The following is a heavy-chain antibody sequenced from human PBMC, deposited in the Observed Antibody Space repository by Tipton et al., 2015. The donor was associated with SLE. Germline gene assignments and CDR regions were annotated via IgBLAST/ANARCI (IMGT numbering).Heavy chain of an antibody. V-gene: IGHV4-34*01. CDR2: IYYSGST. D-gene: IGHD2-15*01. CDR1: GGSFSGYY. Sequence: TLSLTCAVYGGSFSGYYWSWIRQPPGKGLEWIGSIYYSGSTYYNPSLKSRVAISVDTSKNQFSLKLSSVTAADTAVYYCAREGEVAGFDPWGQGTLVTVSS. CDR3: AREGEVAGFDP. J-gene: IGHJ5*02.